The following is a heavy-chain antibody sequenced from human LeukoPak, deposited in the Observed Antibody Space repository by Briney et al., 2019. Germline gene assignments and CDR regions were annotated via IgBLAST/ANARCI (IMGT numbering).Heavy chain of an antibody. V-gene: IGHV3-21*06. Sequence: GGPLRLFCGPSGFTFSIYSVQGVRQAPGGGREGVSSISSSSNYIYYADSVKGRFTISRDYAKNLLYLQMNSLRIEDTAVYYCARDHGIPGSGSYRFDYWGHGTLVTVSS. CDR1: GFTFSIYS. J-gene: IGHJ4*01. D-gene: IGHD3-10*01. CDR2: ISSSSNYI. CDR3: ARDHGIPGSGSYRFDY.